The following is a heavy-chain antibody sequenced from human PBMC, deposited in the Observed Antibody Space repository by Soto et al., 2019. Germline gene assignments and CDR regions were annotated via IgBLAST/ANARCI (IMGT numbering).Heavy chain of an antibody. J-gene: IGHJ6*02. Sequence: QVQLVQSGAEEKKPGASVKVSCKASGYTFTNYAMHWVRQAPGQRLEWMGWINAGNGNTKYSQKFQGRVTITRDTSANTAYMELSSLRSEGTAVYYCARGTGSGMDVWGQGTTVTVSS. CDR1: GYTFTNYA. CDR3: ARGTGSGMDV. D-gene: IGHD3-10*01. V-gene: IGHV1-3*05. CDR2: INAGNGNT.